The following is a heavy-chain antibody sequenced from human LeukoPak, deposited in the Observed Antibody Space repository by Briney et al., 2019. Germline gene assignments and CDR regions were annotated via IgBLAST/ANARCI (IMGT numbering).Heavy chain of an antibody. V-gene: IGHV4-59*08. J-gene: IGHJ6*02. Sequence: SETLSLTCTVSGGSISSYYWSWIRQPPGKGLEWIGYIYYSGSTNYNPSLKSRVTISVDTSKNQFSLKLSSVTAADTAVYYCAKQGYGAYGADYYASDVCSPGNTVTDSS. CDR2: IYYSGST. D-gene: IGHD4-17*01. CDR1: GGSISSYY. CDR3: AKQGYGAYGADYYASDV.